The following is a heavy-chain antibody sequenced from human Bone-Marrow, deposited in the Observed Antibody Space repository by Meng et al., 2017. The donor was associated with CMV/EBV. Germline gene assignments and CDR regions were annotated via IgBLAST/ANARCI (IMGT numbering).Heavy chain of an antibody. J-gene: IGHJ4*02. V-gene: IGHV1-46*01. CDR1: GYTFTSYY. CDR3: ARGTAIVVVPAAPDY. CDR2: INPSGGST. D-gene: IGHD2-2*01. Sequence: SGYTFTSYYMHWVRQAPGQGLEWMGIINPSGGSTSYAQKFQGRVTMTRDTSTSTVYMELSSLRSEDTAVYYCARGTAIVVVPAAPDYWGQGTLVTVSS.